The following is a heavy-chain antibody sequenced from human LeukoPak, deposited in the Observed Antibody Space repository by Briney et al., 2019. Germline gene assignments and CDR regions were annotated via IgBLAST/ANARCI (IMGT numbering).Heavy chain of an antibody. CDR3: AKVDVWEIITFGGVDY. D-gene: IGHD3-16*01. J-gene: IGHJ4*02. V-gene: IGHV3-23*01. Sequence: GGSLRLSCAASGVTFSSYAMSWVRQAPGKGLEWVSAISGSGGSTYYADSVKGRFTISRDNSKNTLYLQTNSLRAEDTAVYYCAKVDVWEIITFGGVDYWDQGTLVTVSS. CDR2: ISGSGGST. CDR1: GVTFSSYA.